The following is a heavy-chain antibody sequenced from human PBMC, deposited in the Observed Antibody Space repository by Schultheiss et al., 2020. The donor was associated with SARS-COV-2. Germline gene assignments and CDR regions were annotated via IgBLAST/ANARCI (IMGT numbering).Heavy chain of an antibody. Sequence: ASVKVSCKASGYTFTGYFMHWVRQAPGQGLEWMGWINPNSGGTNYAQEFQGRVTMTRDTSISTAYMELSRLRSDDTAVYYCARRGGSYSGMDVWGQGTTVTVSS. J-gene: IGHJ6*02. CDR1: GYTFTGYF. D-gene: IGHD3-16*01. V-gene: IGHV1-2*02. CDR2: INPNSGGT. CDR3: ARRGGSYSGMDV.